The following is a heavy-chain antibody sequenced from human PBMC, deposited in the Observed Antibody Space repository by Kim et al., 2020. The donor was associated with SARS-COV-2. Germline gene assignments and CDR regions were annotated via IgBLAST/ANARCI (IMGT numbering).Heavy chain of an antibody. Sequence: SETLSLTCTVSGGSISSSSYYWGWIRQPPGKGLEWIGSIYYSGSTYYNPSLKSRVTISVDTSKNQFSLKLSSVTAADTAVYYFSAPLGGQQLYYWYFDLWGRGTLVTVSS. V-gene: IGHV4-39*01. CDR3: SAPLGGQQLYYWYFDL. D-gene: IGHD6-13*01. CDR2: IYYSGST. J-gene: IGHJ2*01. CDR1: GGSISSSSYY.